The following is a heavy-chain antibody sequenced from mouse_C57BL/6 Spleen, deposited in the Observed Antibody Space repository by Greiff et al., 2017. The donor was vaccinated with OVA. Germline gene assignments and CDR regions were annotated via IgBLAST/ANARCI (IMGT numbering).Heavy chain of an antibody. CDR3: ARGRGTGWYFDV. J-gene: IGHJ1*03. D-gene: IGHD3-3*01. Sequence: VQLKESGPELVKPGASVKIPCKASGYTFTDYNMDWVKQSHGKSLEWIGDINPNNGGTIYNQKFKGKATLTVDKSSSTAYMELRSLTSEDTAVYYCARGRGTGWYFDVWGTGTTVTVSS. V-gene: IGHV1-18*01. CDR2: INPNNGGT. CDR1: GYTFTDYN.